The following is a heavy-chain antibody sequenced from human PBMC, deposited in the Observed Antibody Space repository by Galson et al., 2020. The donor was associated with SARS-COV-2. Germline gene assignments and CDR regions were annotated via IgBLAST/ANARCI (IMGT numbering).Heavy chain of an antibody. V-gene: IGHV3-30*04. CDR3: ARDTAWVGYDILTGYKYNDAFDI. D-gene: IGHD3-9*01. Sequence: GESLKISCAASGFTFSSYAMHWVRQAPGKGLEWVAVISYDGSNKYYADSVKGRFTISRDNSKNTLYLQMNSLRAEDTAVYYCARDTAWVGYDILTGYKYNDAFDIWGQGTMVTVSS. CDR2: ISYDGSNK. J-gene: IGHJ3*02. CDR1: GFTFSSYA.